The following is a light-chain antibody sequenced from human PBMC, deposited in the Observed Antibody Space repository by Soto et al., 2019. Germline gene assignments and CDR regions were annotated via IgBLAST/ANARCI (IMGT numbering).Light chain of an antibody. CDR1: RSDVGAYNY. Sequence: QSALTQPASVSGSPGQSIAISCTGTRSDVGAYNYVSWYQQHPGKAPKLMISEVTNRPSGVSDRFSGSKSGNTASLTISGLQAADEADYYCTSFTSITTVVFGGGTKLTVL. V-gene: IGLV2-14*01. CDR2: EVT. J-gene: IGLJ2*01. CDR3: TSFTSITTVV.